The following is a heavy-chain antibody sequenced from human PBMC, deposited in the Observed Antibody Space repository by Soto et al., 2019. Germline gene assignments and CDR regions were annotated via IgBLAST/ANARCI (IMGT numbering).Heavy chain of an antibody. D-gene: IGHD2-15*01. CDR1: GGSISSYY. Sequence: SETLSLTCTVSGGSISSYYWSWIRQPPGKTLEWIGYVYYSGSTNYNPSLKSRVTMSVDTSKNQFSLKLTSVTAADTAVYYCARRGPGGYCSGGACPPFDYWGQGTLVTVS. V-gene: IGHV4-59*08. J-gene: IGHJ4*02. CDR2: VYYSGST. CDR3: ARRGPGGYCSGGACPPFDY.